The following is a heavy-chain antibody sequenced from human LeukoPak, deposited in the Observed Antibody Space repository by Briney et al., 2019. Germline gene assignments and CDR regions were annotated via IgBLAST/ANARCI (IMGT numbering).Heavy chain of an antibody. Sequence: PGGSLRLSCAASGFTFSNSAMSWVRQAPGKGLEWVSALSSSGDSTYYADSVEGRFTVSRDSSQNTLYLQMNSLRAEDTAVYYCAKCVLGVAGHRYWGQGTLVTVSS. V-gene: IGHV3-23*01. J-gene: IGHJ4*02. CDR2: LSSSGDST. CDR3: AKCVLGVAGHRY. D-gene: IGHD3-3*01. CDR1: GFTFSNSA.